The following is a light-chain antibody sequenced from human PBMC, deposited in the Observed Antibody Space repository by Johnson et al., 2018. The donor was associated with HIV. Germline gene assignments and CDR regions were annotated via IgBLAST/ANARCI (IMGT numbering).Light chain of an antibody. CDR1: SSNIGNNY. Sequence: QSVLTQPPSVSAAPGQKVTISCSGSSSNIGNNYVSWYQQLPGTAPKLLIYDNNKRPSGIPDRFSGSKSGTSATLDITGLQTVDEADYYCGTWDSSLSAHYVFGTGTKVTVL. CDR2: DNN. J-gene: IGLJ1*01. CDR3: GTWDSSLSAHYV. V-gene: IGLV1-51*01.